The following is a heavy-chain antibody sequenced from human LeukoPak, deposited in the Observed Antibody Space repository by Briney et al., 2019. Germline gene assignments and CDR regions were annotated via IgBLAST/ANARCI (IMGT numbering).Heavy chain of an antibody. CDR3: AREDYGGFVDY. V-gene: IGHV3-48*01. CDR1: GFTFSSYS. J-gene: IGHJ4*02. CDR2: ISSSSSTI. D-gene: IGHD3-16*01. Sequence: GGSLRLSCAASGFTFSSYSMNWVRQAPGKGLEWVSYISSSSSTIYYADSVKGRFTISRDNAKNSLYLQMNSLRAEDTAVYYCAREDYGGFVDYWGQGTLVTVSS.